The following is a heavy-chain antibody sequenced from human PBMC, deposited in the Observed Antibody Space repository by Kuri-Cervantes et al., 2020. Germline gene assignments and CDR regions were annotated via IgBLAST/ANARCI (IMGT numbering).Heavy chain of an antibody. CDR2: VSTSGSSI. CDR1: GFTFTAYT. D-gene: IGHD3-16*01. J-gene: IGHJ4*02. V-gene: IGHV3-48*01. Sequence: GESLKISCAASGFTFTAYTLSWVRQAPGRGLEWVSYVSTSGSSIYYADSVKGRFTISRDNAKNSLYLQMDSLRAEDTAVYYCARDRRGGAPTSYYDYWGQGTLVTVSS. CDR3: ARDRRGGAPTSYYDY.